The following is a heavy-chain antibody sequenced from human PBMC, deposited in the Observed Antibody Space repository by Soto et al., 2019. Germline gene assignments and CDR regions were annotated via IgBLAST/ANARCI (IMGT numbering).Heavy chain of an antibody. CDR2: IYHSGST. J-gene: IGHJ5*02. V-gene: IGHV4-4*02. CDR3: ARDLLDGYSPTNGFDP. CDR1: GGSISSINW. Sequence: PSVTLSLTYAVSGGSISSINWWSWVRQPPGKGLEWIGEIYHSGSTNYNPSLKSRVTISVDKSKNQFSLKLSSVTAADTAVYYCARDLLDGYSPTNGFDPWGQGTLVTVSS. D-gene: IGHD2-15*01.